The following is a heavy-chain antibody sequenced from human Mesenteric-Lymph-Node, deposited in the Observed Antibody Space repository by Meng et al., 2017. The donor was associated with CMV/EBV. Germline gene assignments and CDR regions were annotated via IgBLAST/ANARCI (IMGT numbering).Heavy chain of an antibody. D-gene: IGHD6-13*01. V-gene: IGHV2-5*02. J-gene: IGHJ4*02. CDR2: IECEDDK. Sequence: QITLTQSVPTLVKLPQTLTLTCTLHGFTLSTSGVGVGWIQQPPGKALEWLALIECEDDKRYMPCLKSRLTISKDTSKIHVDLTMTNMDPVDTATYYGSHSTGIAAAVRFYFYYWGQGTLVTVSS. CDR3: SHSTGIAAAVRFYFYY. CDR1: GFTLSTSGVG.